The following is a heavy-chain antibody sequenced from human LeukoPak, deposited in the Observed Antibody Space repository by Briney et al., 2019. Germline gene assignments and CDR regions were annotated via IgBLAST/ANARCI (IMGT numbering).Heavy chain of an antibody. J-gene: IGHJ6*03. CDR2: INTNTGNP. D-gene: IGHD3-16*01. CDR1: GYTFTSYA. CDR3: ARGEPTVFGGADYYYYYYMDV. V-gene: IGHV7-4-1*02. Sequence: ASVKVSCKASGYTFTSYAMNWVRQAPGQGLEWVGWINTNTGNPTYAQGFTGRFVFSLDTSVSTAYLQISSLKAEDTAVYYCARGEPTVFGGADYYYYYYMDVWGKGTTVTVSS.